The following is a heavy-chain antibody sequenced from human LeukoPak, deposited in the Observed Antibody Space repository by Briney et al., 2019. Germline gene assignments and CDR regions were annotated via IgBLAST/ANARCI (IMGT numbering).Heavy chain of an antibody. Sequence: GGSLRLSCAASGFTFSSSWMHWVRQAPGKGLVWVSRITRDGSSTTYADSVKGRFTTSRDNAKNTLYLQMDSLRAEDTAVYYCATDSPETAAFDYWGQGTLVTVSS. D-gene: IGHD1-1*01. CDR3: ATDSPETAAFDY. CDR2: ITRDGSST. V-gene: IGHV3-74*01. CDR1: GFTFSSSW. J-gene: IGHJ4*02.